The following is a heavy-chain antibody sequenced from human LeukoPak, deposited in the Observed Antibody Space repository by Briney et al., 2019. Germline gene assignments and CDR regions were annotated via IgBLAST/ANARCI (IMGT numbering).Heavy chain of an antibody. Sequence: GGSLRLSCAASGFTFDDYAMHWVRQAPGKGLEWVSGISWNSGSIGYADSVKGRFTISRDNAKNSLYLQMNSLRAEDMALYYCAKDKGSSWYTYDAFDIWGQGTMVTVSS. V-gene: IGHV3-9*03. D-gene: IGHD6-13*01. CDR1: GFTFDDYA. J-gene: IGHJ3*02. CDR3: AKDKGSSWYTYDAFDI. CDR2: ISWNSGSI.